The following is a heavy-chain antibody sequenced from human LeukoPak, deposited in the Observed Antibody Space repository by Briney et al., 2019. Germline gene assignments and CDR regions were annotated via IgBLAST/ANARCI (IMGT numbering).Heavy chain of an antibody. J-gene: IGHJ4*02. Sequence: GGSLRLSCEASGFTFNNYWMSWFRQAPGKGLEWVANIKQDESEKNYVDSVKGRFTISRDNSKNTLYLQMNSLRAEDTAVYYCAKSTVGATVEDYWGQGTLVTVSS. CDR1: GFTFNNYW. V-gene: IGHV3-7*03. CDR3: AKSTVGATVEDY. D-gene: IGHD1-26*01. CDR2: IKQDESEK.